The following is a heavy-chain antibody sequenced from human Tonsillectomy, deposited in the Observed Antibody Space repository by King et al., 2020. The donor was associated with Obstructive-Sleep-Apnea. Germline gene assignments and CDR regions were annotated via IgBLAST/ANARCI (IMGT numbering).Heavy chain of an antibody. V-gene: IGHV3-15*01. CDR3: TPDPRD. J-gene: IGHJ4*02. D-gene: IGHD3-10*01. Sequence: VQLVESGGGLVKPGGSLRLSCEASGFTFSKTWMSWVRQAPGKGLEWIGRIKSKNDCGTIDYAAPVQGRFIISRDDSASTVYLQMNSLKTEDTAVYYCTPDPRDWGQGTLVTVSA. CDR1: GFTFSKTW. CDR2: IKSKNDCGTI.